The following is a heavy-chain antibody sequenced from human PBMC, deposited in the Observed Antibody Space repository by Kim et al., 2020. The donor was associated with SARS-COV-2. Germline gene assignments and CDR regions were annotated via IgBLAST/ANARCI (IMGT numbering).Heavy chain of an antibody. V-gene: IGHV1-69*13. J-gene: IGHJ5*02. Sequence: SVKVSCKASGGTFSSYAISWVRQAPGQGLEWMGGIIPIFGTANYAQKFQGRVTITADESTSTAYMELSSLRSEDTAVYYCARARGEWFGELLSGGNWFDPWGQGTLVTVSS. D-gene: IGHD3-10*01. CDR2: IIPIFGTA. CDR3: ARARGEWFGELLSGGNWFDP. CDR1: GGTFSSYA.